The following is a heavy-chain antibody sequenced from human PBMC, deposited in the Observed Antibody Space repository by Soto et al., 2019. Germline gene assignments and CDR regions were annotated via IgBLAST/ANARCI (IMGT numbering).Heavy chain of an antibody. CDR2: INPSGGST. Sequence: GASVKVSCKASGYTFTSYGISWVRQAPGQGLEWMGIINPSGGSTSYAQKFQGRVTMTRDTSTSTVYMELSSLRSEDTAVYYCARDSSNHANGMDVWGQGTTVTVSS. CDR1: GYTFTSYG. CDR3: ARDSSNHANGMDV. D-gene: IGHD4-4*01. V-gene: IGHV1-46*01. J-gene: IGHJ6*02.